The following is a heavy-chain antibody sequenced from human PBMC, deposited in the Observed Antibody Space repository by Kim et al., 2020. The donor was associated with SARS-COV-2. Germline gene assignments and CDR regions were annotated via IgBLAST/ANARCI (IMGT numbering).Heavy chain of an antibody. CDR2: IAWDDDK. J-gene: IGHJ4*02. Sequence: SGPTLVNPTQALTLTCTFSGFSISTSGVSVGWIRQPPGKALEWLALIAWDDDKDYRPSLKSRLSITKDTSKNQVVLTMTNMDPVDTATYYCAHKTLSSWHFDSWGQGALVTVSS. V-gene: IGHV2-5*02. CDR3: AHKTLSSWHFDS. CDR1: GFSISTSGVS.